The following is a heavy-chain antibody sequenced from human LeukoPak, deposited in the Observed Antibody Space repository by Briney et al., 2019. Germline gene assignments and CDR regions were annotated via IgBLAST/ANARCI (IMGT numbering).Heavy chain of an antibody. D-gene: IGHD3-22*01. CDR2: ISAYNGKT. CDR1: GYTFTSYG. V-gene: IGHV1-18*01. J-gene: IGHJ4*02. CDR3: ARDPLYYHSDTSGYSTFFDY. Sequence: VASVKVSCKASGYTFTSYGITWVRPAPGQGLEWMGWISAYNGKTKYAQKLQGRVTMTTDTSTSTAYMELKSLRSDDTAVYYCARDPLYYHSDTSGYSTFFDYWGQGTLVTVSP.